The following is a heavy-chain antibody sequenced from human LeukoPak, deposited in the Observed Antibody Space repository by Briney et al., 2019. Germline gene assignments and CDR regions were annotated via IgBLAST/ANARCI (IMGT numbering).Heavy chain of an antibody. Sequence: PSETLSLTCTVSGGSIRNDYWSWIRQSPGKGLEWIGYIYDDGSNNYNPSLTSRVSISLDTSKNQFSLKLSSVTAADTAVYYCARSRSYNSRSFYEFDYWGQGTLVTVSS. CDR2: IYDDGSN. V-gene: IGHV4-59*01. CDR3: ARSRSYNSRSFYEFDY. J-gene: IGHJ4*02. CDR1: GGSIRNDY. D-gene: IGHD2/OR15-2a*01.